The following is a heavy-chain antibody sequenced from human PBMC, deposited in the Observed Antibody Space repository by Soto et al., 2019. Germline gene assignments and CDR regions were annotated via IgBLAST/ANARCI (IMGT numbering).Heavy chain of an antibody. J-gene: IGHJ4*02. CDR2: INPNSGGT. D-gene: IGHD6-13*01. Sequence: ASVKVSCKASGYTFTGYYMHWVRQAPGQGLEWMGWINPNSGGTNYVQKFQGRVTMTRDTSISTAYMELSRLRSDDTAVYYCARGPRSSSWLYYFDYWGQGTLVTVSS. CDR3: ARGPRSSSWLYYFDY. V-gene: IGHV1-2*02. CDR1: GYTFTGYY.